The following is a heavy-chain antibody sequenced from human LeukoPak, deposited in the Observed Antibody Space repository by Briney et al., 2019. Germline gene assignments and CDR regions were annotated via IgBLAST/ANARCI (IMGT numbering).Heavy chain of an antibody. CDR3: TTGGSDSGYGVWGMDV. V-gene: IGHV3-7*03. Sequence: GGSLRLSCAASGFTFTIYWMSWVRQAPGKGLEWVANIDQDGREKSFVDSVKGRFSITRDNAKNTLYLQMNSLKTEDTAVYYCTTGGSDSGYGVWGMDVWGQGTTVTVSS. D-gene: IGHD5-12*01. CDR1: GFTFTIYW. J-gene: IGHJ6*02. CDR2: IDQDGREK.